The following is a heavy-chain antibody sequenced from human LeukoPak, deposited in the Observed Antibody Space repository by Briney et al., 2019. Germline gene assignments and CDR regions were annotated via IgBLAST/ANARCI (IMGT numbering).Heavy chain of an antibody. CDR2: ISYDGSNK. V-gene: IGHV3-30-3*01. J-gene: IGHJ4*02. CDR3: AREFTSLDY. D-gene: IGHD2-2*01. CDR1: GFTFSSYA. Sequence: GGSLRLSCAASGFTFSSYAMHWVRQAPGKGLEWVAVISYDGSNKYYTDSVKGRFTISRDNSKNTLYLQMNSLRAEDTAVYYCAREFTSLDYWGQGTLVTVSS.